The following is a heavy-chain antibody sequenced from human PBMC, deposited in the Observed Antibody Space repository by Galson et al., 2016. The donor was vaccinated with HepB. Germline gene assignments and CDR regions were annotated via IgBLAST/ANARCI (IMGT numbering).Heavy chain of an antibody. CDR1: GYTFANYY. J-gene: IGHJ4*02. Sequence: SLKVSCKASGYTFANYYMHWVRQAPGQGLEWMGIIHASGGSTSYAQTFQGRFTMTRDTSTSTLYMELSSLRSEDAAVYYCARDRKYCSGASCYYYFDFWGQGTLVTVSS. CDR2: IHASGGST. D-gene: IGHD2-15*01. V-gene: IGHV1-46*01. CDR3: ARDRKYCSGASCYYYFDF.